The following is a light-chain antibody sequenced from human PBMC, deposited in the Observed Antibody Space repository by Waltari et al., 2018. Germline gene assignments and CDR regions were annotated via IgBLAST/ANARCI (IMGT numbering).Light chain of an antibody. CDR2: AAS. CDR3: QQSYSPLT. V-gene: IGKV1-39*01. CDR1: QSINNF. Sequence: DIQMTQSPSSLSASIGDRVTSTCRPSQSINNFLNWYQQKPGKAPKLLIYAASTLQSGVPSRFSGSGSETHFTLTISSLQPEDVAAYYCQQSYSPLTFGGGTNVEIK. J-gene: IGKJ4*01.